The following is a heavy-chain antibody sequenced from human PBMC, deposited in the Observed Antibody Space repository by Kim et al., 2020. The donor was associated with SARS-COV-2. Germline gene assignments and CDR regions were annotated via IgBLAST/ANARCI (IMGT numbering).Heavy chain of an antibody. D-gene: IGHD6-19*01. J-gene: IGHJ1*01. CDR3: AKVTSGSSGWFEYFQH. CDR1: GFTFNSYA. V-gene: IGHV3-23*01. CDR2: IRDSGGST. Sequence: GGSLRLSCAASGFTFNSYAMSWVRQAPGKGLEWVSGIRDSGGSTKYADSVKGRFSISRDNSKNTLYLQMDSLRAEDTAVYYCAKVTSGSSGWFEYFQHWGQGILVTVSS.